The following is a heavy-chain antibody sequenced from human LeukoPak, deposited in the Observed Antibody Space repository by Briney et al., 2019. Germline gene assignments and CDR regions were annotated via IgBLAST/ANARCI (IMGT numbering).Heavy chain of an antibody. CDR2: IFHSATSYYSGTS. J-gene: IGHJ5*02. CDR1: GGSISSSDYY. Sequence: SETLSLTCTVSGGSISSSDYYWGWLRQPPGKGLEWIGTIFHSATSYYSGTSYFNASLKSRVTISVDTPKNQFSLKMKSVTAADTAVYYCARQEGSTWEYNRFDPWGQGTLVTVSS. D-gene: IGHD6-13*01. CDR3: ARQEGSTWEYNRFDP. V-gene: IGHV4-39*01.